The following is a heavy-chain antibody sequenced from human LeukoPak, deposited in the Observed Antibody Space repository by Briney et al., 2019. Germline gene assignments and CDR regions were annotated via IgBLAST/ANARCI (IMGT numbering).Heavy chain of an antibody. J-gene: IGHJ5*02. Sequence: QTGGSLRLSCAASGFTFSRYDMHWVRQAPGLGPEWVAVISYDGGDKYYADSVKGRFTISRDNSKNTLYLQMNGLRAEDTALYSCAKSNVIRGFVVEEGFDPWGQGTLVTVS. CDR2: ISYDGGDK. D-gene: IGHD3-10*01. CDR1: GFTFSRYD. CDR3: AKSNVIRGFVVEEGFDP. V-gene: IGHV3-30*18.